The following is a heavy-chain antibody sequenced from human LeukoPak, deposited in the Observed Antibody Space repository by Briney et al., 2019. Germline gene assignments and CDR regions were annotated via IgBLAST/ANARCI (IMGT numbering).Heavy chain of an antibody. J-gene: IGHJ4*02. CDR3: ARDLYYYDSSGYFIDY. CDR2: ISYDGSNK. D-gene: IGHD3-22*01. Sequence: GRSLRLSCAASGFTFSSYAMHWVRQAPGKGLEWVAVISYDGSNKYYADSVKGRFTISRDNSKNTLYLQMNSLRAEDSAVYYCARDLYYYDSSGYFIDYWGQGTLVTVSS. CDR1: GFTFSSYA. V-gene: IGHV3-30-3*01.